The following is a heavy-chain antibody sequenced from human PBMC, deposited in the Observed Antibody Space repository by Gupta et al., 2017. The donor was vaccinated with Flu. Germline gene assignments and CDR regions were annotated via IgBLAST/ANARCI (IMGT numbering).Heavy chain of an antibody. V-gene: IGHV3-9*01. D-gene: IGHD6-13*01. J-gene: IGHJ4*02. Sequence: EVQLVEAGGGLVQPGRSLRLSCAASGFTFDDYAMHWVRQAPGKGMEWVSGISWNSGSIGYADSVKGRFTISRDNAKNSLYLQMNSLRAEDTAVYYCVAAAGIGYWGQGTLVTVSS. CDR1: GFTFDDYA. CDR3: VAAAGIGY. CDR2: ISWNSGSI.